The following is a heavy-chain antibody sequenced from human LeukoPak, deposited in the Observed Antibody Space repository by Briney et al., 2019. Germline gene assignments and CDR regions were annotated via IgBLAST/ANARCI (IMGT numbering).Heavy chain of an antibody. D-gene: IGHD3-3*01. CDR2: IYHSGSP. Sequence: SETLSLTCAVSGYSISSASYWGWIRRPPGKGLEWIGNIYHSGSPYYNPSLKSRVTISVDTSKNQFSLKLSSVTAADTAVYYCARPISSQGYFGVVIDWGQGTLVTVSS. V-gene: IGHV4-38-2*01. CDR3: ARPISSQGYFGVVID. CDR1: GYSISSASY. J-gene: IGHJ4*02.